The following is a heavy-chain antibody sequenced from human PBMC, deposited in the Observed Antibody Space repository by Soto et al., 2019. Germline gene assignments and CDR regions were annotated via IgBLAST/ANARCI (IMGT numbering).Heavy chain of an antibody. Sequence: EVQLVESGGGLVQPGGSLRLSCAASGFTFSSYAMSWVRQAPGRGLEWVSAISGSAGSTYYADSVKGRFTISRDNSMNTLYLQMNSLRAEDTAVYYCAKDRGSGSYYIRVDAFDIWGQGTMVTVSS. CDR3: AKDRGSGSYYIRVDAFDI. D-gene: IGHD3-10*01. CDR2: ISGSAGST. V-gene: IGHV3-23*04. J-gene: IGHJ3*02. CDR1: GFTFSSYA.